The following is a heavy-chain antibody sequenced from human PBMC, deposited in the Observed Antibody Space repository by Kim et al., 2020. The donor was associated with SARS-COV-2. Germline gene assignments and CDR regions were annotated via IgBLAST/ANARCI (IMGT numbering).Heavy chain of an antibody. D-gene: IGHD3-10*01. V-gene: IGHV4-34*01. CDR3: ASLYGSGSYYNEIRDY. Sequence: SLKSRVTISVDTSKNQFSLKLSSVTAADTAVYYCASLYGSGSYYNEIRDYWGQGTLVTVSS. J-gene: IGHJ4*02.